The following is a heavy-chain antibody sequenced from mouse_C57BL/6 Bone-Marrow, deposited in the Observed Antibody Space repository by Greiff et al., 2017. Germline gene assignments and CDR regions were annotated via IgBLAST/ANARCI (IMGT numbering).Heavy chain of an antibody. J-gene: IGHJ1*03. CDR3: ARWGGSSYIYWYFDV. CDR1: GYTFTDYY. CDR2: IFPGSGST. Sequence: VQLQQSGPELVKPGASVKISCKASGYTFTDYYINWVKQRPGQGLEWIGWIFPGSGSTYYNEKFKGKATLTVDKSSSTAYMLLSSLTSEASAVYFCARWGGSSYIYWYFDVWGTGTTVTVSS. D-gene: IGHD1-1*01. V-gene: IGHV1-75*01.